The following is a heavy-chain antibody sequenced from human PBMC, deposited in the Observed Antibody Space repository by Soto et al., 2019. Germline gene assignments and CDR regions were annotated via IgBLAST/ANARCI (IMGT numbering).Heavy chain of an antibody. CDR3: ESRSAAGVVIWAWDYFDY. D-gene: IGHD3-3*01. CDR2: IIPIFGTA. V-gene: IGHV1-69*06. CDR1: GGTFSSYA. J-gene: IGHJ4*02. Sequence: QVQLVQSGAEVKKPGSSVKVSCKASGGTFSSYAISWVRQAPGQGLEWMGGIIPIFGTANYAQKFQGRVTITADKSTSTADMELSSSRSEDTAVYYCESRSAAGVVIWAWDYFDYCGQGTLVTVSS.